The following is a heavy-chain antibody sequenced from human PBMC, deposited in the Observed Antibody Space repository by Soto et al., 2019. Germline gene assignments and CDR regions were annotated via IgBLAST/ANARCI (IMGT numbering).Heavy chain of an antibody. D-gene: IGHD2-15*01. CDR1: GGSISTGGYY. V-gene: IGHV4-31*03. CDR2: IYYSGST. Sequence: SETLSLTCSVSGGSISTGGYYWSWVRQHPGKGLEWIGYIYYSGSTFYNPSLKSRVTISVDTSKNQFSLKLNSVTAADTAVFYCAGAASEYYFDSWGQGTPVTVSS. J-gene: IGHJ4*02. CDR3: AGAASEYYFDS.